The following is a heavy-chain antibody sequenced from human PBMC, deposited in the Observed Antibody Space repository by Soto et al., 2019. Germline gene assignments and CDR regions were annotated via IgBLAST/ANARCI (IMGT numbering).Heavy chain of an antibody. V-gene: IGHV4-59*01. CDR3: ARGYGGY. D-gene: IGHD2-15*01. CDR1: GGSISSYY. J-gene: IGHJ4*02. CDR2: IYYSGST. Sequence: QVQLQESGPGLVKPSETLSLTCTVSGGSISSYYWSWIRQPPGKGLEWIGYIYYSGSTNYNPSLKSRVTISVDTSKNQFSLKLSSVTAAHTAVYYCARGYGGYWGQGTLVTVSS.